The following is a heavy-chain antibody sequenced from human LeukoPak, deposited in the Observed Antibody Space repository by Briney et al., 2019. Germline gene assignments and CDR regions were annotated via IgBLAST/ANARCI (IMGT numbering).Heavy chain of an antibody. J-gene: IGHJ4*02. CDR2: ISYDGSNK. D-gene: IGHD1-26*01. V-gene: IGHV3-30-3*01. CDR1: GFTFSSYA. Sequence: GGSLRLSCAASGFTFSSYAMYWVRQAPGKGLEWVAVISYDGSNKYYADSVKGRFTISRDNSKNTLYLQMNSLRAEDTAVYYCARVVGGSYWPLIDYWGQGTLVTVSS. CDR3: ARVVGGSYWPLIDY.